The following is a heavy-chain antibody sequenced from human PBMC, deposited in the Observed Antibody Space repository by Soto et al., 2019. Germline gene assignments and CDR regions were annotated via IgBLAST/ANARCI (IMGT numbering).Heavy chain of an antibody. D-gene: IGHD1-26*01. J-gene: IGHJ4*02. CDR2: IDPSDSYT. Sequence: PVESLKISCKGSGYGFTSYWISWVRQMPGKGLEWMGRIDPSDSYTNYSPSFQGHVTISADKSISTAYLQWSSLKASDTAMYYCERHLVGATHDYWGQGTLVTVSS. CDR1: GYGFTSYW. V-gene: IGHV5-10-1*01. CDR3: ERHLVGATHDY.